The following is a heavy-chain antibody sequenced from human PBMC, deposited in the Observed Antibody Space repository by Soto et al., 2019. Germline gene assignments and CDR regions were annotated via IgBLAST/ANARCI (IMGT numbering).Heavy chain of an antibody. D-gene: IGHD2-2*01. CDR3: TTQFFLSTRKPPEDV. Sequence: GGSLILSCEGSGFTFANFAMTWVRQGPGKGLEWVSALSGSAINTYYADSVKGRFTISRDNSKNTVFLQMNSLRVDDTAVYYWTTQFFLSTRKPPEDVWGQGTPVTVSS. J-gene: IGHJ6*02. V-gene: IGHV3-23*01. CDR2: LSGSAINT. CDR1: GFTFANFA.